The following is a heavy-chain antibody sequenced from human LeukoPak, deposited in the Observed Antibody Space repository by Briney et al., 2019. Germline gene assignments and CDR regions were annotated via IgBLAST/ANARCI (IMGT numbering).Heavy chain of an antibody. D-gene: IGHD5-12*01. Sequence: ASVKVSCKASGYTFTSYDINWVRQATGQGLEWMGWMNPNSGNTGYAQKLQGRVTMTTDTSTSTAYMELRSLRSDDTAVYYCARDIINLKVATPHPSRYYYYGMDVWGQGTTVTVSS. CDR2: MNPNSGNT. V-gene: IGHV1-8*01. J-gene: IGHJ6*02. CDR3: ARDIINLKVATPHPSRYYYYGMDV. CDR1: GYTFTSYD.